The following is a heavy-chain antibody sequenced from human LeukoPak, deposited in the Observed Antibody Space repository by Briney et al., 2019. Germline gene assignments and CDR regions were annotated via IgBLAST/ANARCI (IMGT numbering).Heavy chain of an antibody. CDR2: IYSGGST. CDR1: GFTFSNAW. V-gene: IGHV3-53*01. CDR3: ARDLGRIDY. J-gene: IGHJ4*02. Sequence: GGSLRLSCAASGFTFSNAWMNWVRQAPGKGLEWVSVIYSGGSTYYADSVKGRFTISRDNSKNTLYLQMNSLRAEDTAVYYCARDLGRIDYWGQGTLVTVSS.